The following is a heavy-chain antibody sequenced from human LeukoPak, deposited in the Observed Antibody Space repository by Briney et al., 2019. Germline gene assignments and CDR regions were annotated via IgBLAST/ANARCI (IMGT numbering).Heavy chain of an antibody. J-gene: IGHJ4*02. CDR2: ISGSGGST. V-gene: IGHV3-23*01. Sequence: TGGSLRLSCAASGFTFSSYAMSWVRQAPGEGLEWVSAISGSGGSTYYADSVKGRFTISRDNSKNTLYLQMNSLRAEDTAVYYCAKDIRARTYYYDSSGYHYDGGLCLLDYWGQGTLVTVSS. CDR1: GFTFSSYA. CDR3: AKDIRARTYYYDSSGYHYDGGLCLLDY. D-gene: IGHD3-22*01.